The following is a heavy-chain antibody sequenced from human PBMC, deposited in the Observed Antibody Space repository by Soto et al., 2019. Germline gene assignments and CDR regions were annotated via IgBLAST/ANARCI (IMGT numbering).Heavy chain of an antibody. D-gene: IGHD3-10*01. CDR2: IYSGGST. CDR3: ARVVVTMVRGVRSGWFDP. CDR1: GFTVSSNY. V-gene: IGHV3-53*04. J-gene: IGHJ5*02. Sequence: EVQLVESGGGLVQPGGSLRLSCAASGFTVSSNYMSWVRQAPGKGLEWVSVIYSGGSTYYADSVKGRFTISRHNSKNTLYLQMNSLRAEDTAVYYCARVVVTMVRGVRSGWFDPWGQGTLVTVSS.